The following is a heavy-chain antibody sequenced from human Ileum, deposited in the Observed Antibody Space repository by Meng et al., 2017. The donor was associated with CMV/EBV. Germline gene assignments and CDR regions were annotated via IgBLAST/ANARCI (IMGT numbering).Heavy chain of an antibody. D-gene: IGHD1-26*01. Sequence: GESLKISCATSGFIYSSYIMNWVRQAPGRGLEWVSSISILSFYRYYGDSVRGRFTISRDNTMNSLYLHMDSIRPEDTAVYYCTRGPTTIAGASRGKFDYWGQGTLVTVSS. V-gene: IGHV3-21*01. CDR1: GFIYSSYI. CDR2: ISILSFYR. J-gene: IGHJ4*02. CDR3: TRGPTTIAGASRGKFDY.